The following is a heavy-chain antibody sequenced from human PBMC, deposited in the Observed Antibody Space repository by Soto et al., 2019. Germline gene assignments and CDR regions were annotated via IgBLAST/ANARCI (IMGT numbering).Heavy chain of an antibody. CDR2: IWYDGSNK. J-gene: IGHJ5*02. Sequence: QVQLVESGGGVVQPGRSLRLSCAASGFTFSSYGMHWVRQAPGKGLEWVAVIWYDGSNKYYADSVKGRFTISRDNSKNTLYLQMNSLRAEDMAVHYCARDNSSSWYGQTNWFDPWGQGTLVTVSS. V-gene: IGHV3-33*01. D-gene: IGHD6-13*01. CDR3: ARDNSSSWYGQTNWFDP. CDR1: GFTFSSYG.